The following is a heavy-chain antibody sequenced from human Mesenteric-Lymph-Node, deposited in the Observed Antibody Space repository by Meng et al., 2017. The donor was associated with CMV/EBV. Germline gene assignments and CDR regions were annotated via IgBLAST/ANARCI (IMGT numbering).Heavy chain of an antibody. J-gene: IGHJ5*02. V-gene: IGHV3-48*03. CDR1: GFIFSIYE. Sequence: GGSLRLSCEVSGFIFSIYEMNWVRQAPGKGLECVSYISNGGDTIYYADSVKGRFTVSRDNAKNSLYLQMNSLRAEDTAVYYCARGNWIDPWGQGTLVTVSS. CDR3: ARGNWIDP. CDR2: ISNGGDTI.